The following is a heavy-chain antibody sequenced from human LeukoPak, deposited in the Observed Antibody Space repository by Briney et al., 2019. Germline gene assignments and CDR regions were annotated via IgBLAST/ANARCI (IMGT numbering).Heavy chain of an antibody. CDR1: GFTFSSYA. V-gene: IGHV3-23*01. CDR3: AKDPGIAVTGTD. CDR2: ISGSGGST. J-gene: IGHJ4*02. D-gene: IGHD6-19*01. Sequence: GGSLRLSCAASGFTFSSYATSWVRQAPGKGLEWVSAISGSGGSTYYADSVKGRFTISRDNSKNTLYLQMNSLRAEDTAVYYCAKDPGIAVTGTDWGQGTPVTVSS.